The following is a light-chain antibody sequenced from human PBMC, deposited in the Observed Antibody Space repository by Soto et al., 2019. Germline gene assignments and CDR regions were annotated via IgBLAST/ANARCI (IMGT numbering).Light chain of an antibody. CDR3: SSYTSSDTPDV. V-gene: IGLV2-14*01. CDR2: VNS. Sequence: QSALTQPASVSGSPGQSITISCTGTSSDVGDYKYVSWYQQHPDKAPKLIIFVNSNRPSGVSNRFSGSKSGNTASLTISGLQAEDEADYYGSSYTSSDTPDVFGTGTKLTVL. CDR1: SSDVGDYKY. J-gene: IGLJ1*01.